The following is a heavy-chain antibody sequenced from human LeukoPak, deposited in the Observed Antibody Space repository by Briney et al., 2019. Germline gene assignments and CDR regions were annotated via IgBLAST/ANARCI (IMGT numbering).Heavy chain of an antibody. CDR1: GFTFTSYS. CDR2: ISSSSSTI. J-gene: IGHJ2*01. CDR3: ARRHTSYWYFDL. Sequence: PGGSLRLSCSASGFTFTSYSMNWVRQAPGKGLEWVSYISSSSSTIYYADSVKGRFTISRDNAKNSLYLQMNSLRAEDTAVYYCARRHTSYWYFDLWGRGTLVTVSS. D-gene: IGHD1-1*01. V-gene: IGHV3-48*01.